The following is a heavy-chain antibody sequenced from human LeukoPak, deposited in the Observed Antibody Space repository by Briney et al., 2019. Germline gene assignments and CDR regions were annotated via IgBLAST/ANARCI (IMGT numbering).Heavy chain of an antibody. CDR1: GYPFRSYV. Sequence: GASVKVSCKASGYPFRSYVIHWLRQAPGQSLEWIGRINPANGNAKYSQNFQGRVTITRDTSASVVYMELSSLRYEDTAVYYCARDGYDADGYLDYWGQGALVPVSS. D-gene: IGHD5-12*01. CDR2: INPANGNA. J-gene: IGHJ4*02. V-gene: IGHV1-3*01. CDR3: ARDGYDADGYLDY.